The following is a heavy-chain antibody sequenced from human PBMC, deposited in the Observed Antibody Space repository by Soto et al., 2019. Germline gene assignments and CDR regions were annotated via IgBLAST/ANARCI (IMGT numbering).Heavy chain of an antibody. CDR3: AKGYNWNDAVYPI. CDR2: IDPSDSYT. CDR1: GYSFTSYW. V-gene: IGHV5-10-1*01. Sequence: ESLKISCKGSGYSFTSYWISWVRQMPGKGLEWMGRIDPSDSYTNYSPSFQGHVTISADKSISTAYLQWSSLKASDTAMYYCAKGYNWNDAVYPIWGQGTLVTVSS. D-gene: IGHD1-1*01. J-gene: IGHJ4*02.